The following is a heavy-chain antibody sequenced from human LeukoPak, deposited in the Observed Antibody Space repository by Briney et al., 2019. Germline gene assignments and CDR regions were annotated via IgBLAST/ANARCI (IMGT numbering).Heavy chain of an antibody. V-gene: IGHV4-34*01. D-gene: IGHD3-3*01. CDR2: INHSGST. CDR1: GGSFSGYY. Sequence: SETLSLTCAVYGGSFSGYYWSWIRQPPGKGLEWIGGINHSGSTNYNPSLKSRVTISVDTSKNQFSLKLSSVTAADTAVYYCARGRGDFWSGYQRRDWFDPWGQGTLVTVSS. J-gene: IGHJ5*02. CDR3: ARGRGDFWSGYQRRDWFDP.